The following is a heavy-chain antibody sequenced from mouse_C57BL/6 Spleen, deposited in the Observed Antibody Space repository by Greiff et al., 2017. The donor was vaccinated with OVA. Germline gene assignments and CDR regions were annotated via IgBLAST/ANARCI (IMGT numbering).Heavy chain of an antibody. Sequence: VQLQQSGAELVRPGASVQLSCTASGFNLKDDYMHWVKQRPEQGLEWIGWIDPETGDTAYASKFQGKATITADTSSNTAYLQLSSLTSEDTAVYYCTRGGNLYAMDYWGQGTSVTVSS. V-gene: IGHV14-4*01. CDR2: IDPETGDT. CDR3: TRGGNLYAMDY. D-gene: IGHD2-1*01. J-gene: IGHJ4*01. CDR1: GFNLKDDY.